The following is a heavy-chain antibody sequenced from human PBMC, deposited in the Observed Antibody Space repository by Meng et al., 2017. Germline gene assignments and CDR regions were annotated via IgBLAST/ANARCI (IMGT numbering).Heavy chain of an antibody. J-gene: IGHJ4*02. Sequence: QVRRVQSGSYLKKPGAAGKVSCNASGYTFTSYAMNWVRQAPGQGLEWMGWINTNTGNPTYAQGFTGRFVFSLDTSVSTAYLQISSLKAEDTAVYYCARDAGITMVRGVIIGYWGQGTLVTVSS. CDR2: INTNTGNP. CDR1: GYTFTSYA. D-gene: IGHD3-10*01. V-gene: IGHV7-4-1*02. CDR3: ARDAGITMVRGVIIGY.